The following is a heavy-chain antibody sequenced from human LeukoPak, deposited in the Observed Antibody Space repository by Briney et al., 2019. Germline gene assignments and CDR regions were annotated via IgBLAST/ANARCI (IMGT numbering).Heavy chain of an antibody. CDR3: AKGIRDSRFTLFDS. D-gene: IGHD2-15*01. Sequence: PGGSLRLSCAASGFTFGDYGMSWVRQAPGKGLEWVSGISWDSASIVYADSVKGRFTISRDNAKNSLYLQMHSLKVEDTAIYYCAKGIRDSRFTLFDSWGQGTLVTVSS. J-gene: IGHJ4*02. CDR1: GFTFGDYG. CDR2: ISWDSASI. V-gene: IGHV3-9*01.